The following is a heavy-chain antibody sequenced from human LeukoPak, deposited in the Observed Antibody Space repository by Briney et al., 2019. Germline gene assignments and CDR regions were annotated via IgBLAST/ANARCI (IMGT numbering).Heavy chain of an antibody. Sequence: ASVKVSCKASGYTFTSYDINWVRQATGQGLEWMGWMNPNSGNTGSAQRFQGRITRTRDTSISTAYMELSSLRSEDTAVYYCARGPLVRLPSSFDPWGQGTLVTVSS. CDR2: MNPNSGNT. CDR1: GYTFTSYD. D-gene: IGHD3-16*02. CDR3: ARGPLVRLPSSFDP. J-gene: IGHJ5*02. V-gene: IGHV1-8*01.